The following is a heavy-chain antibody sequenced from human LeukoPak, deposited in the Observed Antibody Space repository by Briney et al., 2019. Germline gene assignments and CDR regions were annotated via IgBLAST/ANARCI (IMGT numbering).Heavy chain of an antibody. CDR2: NNHSGST. Sequence: SETLSLTCAVYGGSFSGYYWSWIRQPPGKGLEWIGENNHSGSTNYNPSLKSRVTISVDTSKNQFSLKLSSVTAADTAVYYCARRVWGAAMVNYWGQGTLVTVSS. CDR3: ARRVWGAAMVNY. J-gene: IGHJ4*02. V-gene: IGHV4-34*01. D-gene: IGHD5-18*01. CDR1: GGSFSGYY.